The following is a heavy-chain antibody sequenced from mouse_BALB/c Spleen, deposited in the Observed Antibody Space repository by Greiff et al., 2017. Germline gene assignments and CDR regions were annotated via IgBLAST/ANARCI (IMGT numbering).Heavy chain of an antibody. J-gene: IGHJ3*01. V-gene: IGHV5-6-5*01. CDR1: GFTFSSYA. CDR2: ISSGGST. Sequence: DVKLVESGGGLVKPGGSLKLSCAASGFTFSSYAMSWVRQTPEKRLEWVASISSGGSTYYPDSVKGRFTISRDNARNILYLQMSSLRSEDTAMYYCAREGSFAYWGQGTLVTVSA. CDR3: AREGSFAY.